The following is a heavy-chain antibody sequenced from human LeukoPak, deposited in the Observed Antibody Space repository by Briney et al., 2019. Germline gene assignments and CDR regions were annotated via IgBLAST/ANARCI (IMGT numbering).Heavy chain of an antibody. J-gene: IGHJ4*02. CDR3: AREPRSVAAGD. Sequence: PSETLSLTCTVSGGSISSSSYYWGWIRQPPGKGLEWIGSIYYSGSTYYNPSLKSRVTISVDTSKNQFSLKLSSVTAADTAVYYCAREPRSVAAGDWGQGTLVTVSS. CDR1: GGSISSSSYY. CDR2: IYYSGST. D-gene: IGHD6-13*01. V-gene: IGHV4-39*07.